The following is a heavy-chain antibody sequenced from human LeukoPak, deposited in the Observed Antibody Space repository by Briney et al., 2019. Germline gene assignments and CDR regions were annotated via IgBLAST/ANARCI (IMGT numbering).Heavy chain of an antibody. J-gene: IGHJ5*02. CDR3: ARAPVIINWFDP. CDR2: IYYSGST. CDR1: GGSISSGGYY. V-gene: IGHV4-31*03. Sequence: PSRTLSLTCTVSGGSISSGGYYWSWIRQHPGKGLEWIGYIYYSGSTYYNPSLKSRVTISVDTSKNKFSLKLSSVTAADTAVYYCARAPVIINWFDPWGQGTLVTVSS. D-gene: IGHD3-10*01.